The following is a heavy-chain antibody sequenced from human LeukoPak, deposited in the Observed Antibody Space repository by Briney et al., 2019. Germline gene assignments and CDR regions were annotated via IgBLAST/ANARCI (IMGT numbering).Heavy chain of an antibody. CDR1: GGSISSYY. CDR3: ARASDYYDSSGHNPGYFDY. V-gene: IGHV4-59*12. CDR2: IYYSGST. D-gene: IGHD3-22*01. J-gene: IGHJ4*02. Sequence: SETLSLTCTVSGGSISSYYWSWIRQPPGKGLEWIGYIYYSGSTYYNPSLKSRVSISVDRSKNQFSLKLSSVTAADTAVYYCARASDYYDSSGHNPGYFDYWGQGTLVTVSS.